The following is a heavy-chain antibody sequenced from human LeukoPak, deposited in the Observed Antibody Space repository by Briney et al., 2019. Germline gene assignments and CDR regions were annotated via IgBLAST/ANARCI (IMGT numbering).Heavy chain of an antibody. Sequence: KPSETLSLTCTVSGGSISSSSYYWGWIRQPPGKGLEWIGSIYYSGSTYYNPSLKSRVTISVDTSKNQFSLKLSSVTAADTAVYYCARDPPLSYDSSGYYGGQLDYWGQGTLATVSS. V-gene: IGHV4-39*02. CDR2: IYYSGST. D-gene: IGHD3-22*01. J-gene: IGHJ4*02. CDR3: ARDPPLSYDSSGYYGGQLDY. CDR1: GGSISSSSYY.